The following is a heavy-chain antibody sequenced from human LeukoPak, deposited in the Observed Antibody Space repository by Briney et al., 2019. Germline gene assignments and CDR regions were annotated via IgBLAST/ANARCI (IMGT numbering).Heavy chain of an antibody. Sequence: GRSLSLSCAASGFTFSSHGMHWVRQAPGKGLEWVAVISYDGSNKYYADSVKGRFTISRDNSKDTLYLQMNSLRAEDTAVYYCAKGEIVVVTAYFDYWGQGTLVTVSS. CDR1: GFTFSSHG. CDR3: AKGEIVVVTAYFDY. V-gene: IGHV3-30*18. D-gene: IGHD3-22*01. J-gene: IGHJ4*02. CDR2: ISYDGSNK.